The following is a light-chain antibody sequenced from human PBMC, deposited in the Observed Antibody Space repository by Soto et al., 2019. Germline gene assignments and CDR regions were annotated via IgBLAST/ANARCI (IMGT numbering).Light chain of an antibody. CDR3: HQYGNSPWT. CDR1: QSSFDTY. J-gene: IGKJ1*01. Sequence: EVVLTQSPDTLSLSPGEGATLSCRASQSSFDTYLAWFQQKPGQAPRLLIYAASTRATGIPDRFSGSRSGTEFTLTINRLEPEDAAVYYCHQYGNSPWTLGQGTEVEI. V-gene: IGKV3-20*01. CDR2: AAS.